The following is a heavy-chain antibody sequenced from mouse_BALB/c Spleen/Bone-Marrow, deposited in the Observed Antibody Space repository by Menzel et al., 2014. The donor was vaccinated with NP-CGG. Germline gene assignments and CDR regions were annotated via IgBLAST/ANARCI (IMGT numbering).Heavy chain of an antibody. Sequence: DVHLVESGPELVKPGASVKISCKASGYSFTGYYMYWVKQSHVKSLEWIGRINPYNGATSYNQNFKDKASLTVDKSSSTAYMELHRLTSEDSAVYYCARWWDLAYRGQGTLVTVSA. J-gene: IGHJ3*01. CDR2: INPYNGAT. V-gene: IGHV1-31*01. CDR1: GYSFTGYY. D-gene: IGHD1-1*02. CDR3: ARWWDLAY.